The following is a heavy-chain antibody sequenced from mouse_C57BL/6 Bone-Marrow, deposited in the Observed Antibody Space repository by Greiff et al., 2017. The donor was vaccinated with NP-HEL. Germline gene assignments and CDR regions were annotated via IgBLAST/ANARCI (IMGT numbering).Heavy chain of an antibody. CDR2: IDPANGNT. CDR3: ARGGTRTAWFAY. D-gene: IGHD4-1*01. CDR1: GFNIKNTY. Sequence: EVQRVESVAELVRPGASVKLSCTASGFNIKNTYMHWVKQRPEQGLEWIGRIDPANGNTKYAPKFQGKATITADTSSNTAYLQLSSLTSEDTAIYYWARGGTRTAWFAYWGQGTLVTVSA. J-gene: IGHJ3*01. V-gene: IGHV14-3*01.